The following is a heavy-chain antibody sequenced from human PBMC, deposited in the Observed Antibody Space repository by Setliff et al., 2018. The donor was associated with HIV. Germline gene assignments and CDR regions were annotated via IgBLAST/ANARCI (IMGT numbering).Heavy chain of an antibody. Sequence: ASVKVSCKTSGYTFDAKYIHWARQAPGQGLEWMGWINPNSGGTNYARKFQGRVTMTRDTSISAAYMELNSLRSDDTAVYYCATASIDFWSGFYHWGQGTLVTVSS. D-gene: IGHD3-3*01. CDR2: INPNSGGT. CDR1: GYTFDAKY. CDR3: ATASIDFWSGFYH. J-gene: IGHJ4*02. V-gene: IGHV1-2*02.